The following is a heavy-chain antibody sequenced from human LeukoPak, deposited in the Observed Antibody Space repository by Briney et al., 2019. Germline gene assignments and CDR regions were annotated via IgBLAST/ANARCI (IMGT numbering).Heavy chain of an antibody. CDR1: GGSFSGYY. Sequence: PSETLSLTCAVYGGSFSGYYWSWIRQPPGKGLEWIGEINHSGSTNYNPSLKSRVTISVDTSKNQFSLKLSSVTAADTAVYYCANQYQLLSGGWFDPWGQGTLVTVSS. D-gene: IGHD2-2*01. CDR2: INHSGST. J-gene: IGHJ5*02. CDR3: ANQYQLLSGGWFDP. V-gene: IGHV4-34*01.